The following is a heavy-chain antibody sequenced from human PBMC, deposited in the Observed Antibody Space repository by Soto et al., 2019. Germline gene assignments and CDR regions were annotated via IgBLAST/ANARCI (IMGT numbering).Heavy chain of an antibody. V-gene: IGHV1-18*04. CDR1: GSTFTSNG. CDR2: VSAYNGNT. J-gene: IGHJ5*02. D-gene: IGHD6-6*01. CDR3: ARDRSIAARRSWFDP. Sequence: ASVKVSCKASGSTFTSNGISWVRQAPGQGLEWMGWVSAYNGNTNYAQKLQGRVTMTTDTSISTAYMELSRLRSDDTAVYYCARDRSIAARRSWFDPWGQGTLVTVSS.